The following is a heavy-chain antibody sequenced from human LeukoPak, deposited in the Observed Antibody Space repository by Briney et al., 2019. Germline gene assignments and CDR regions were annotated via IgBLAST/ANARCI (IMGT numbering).Heavy chain of an antibody. CDR1: GFTFSGYW. Sequence: GGSLRLSCAASGFTFSGYWMSWVRQAPGEGLEWVANIKQDGSEKYYVDSVKGRFTISRDNAKNSLYLQMNSLRAEDTAVYYCARSGMASFDYWGQGALVTVSS. V-gene: IGHV3-7*01. CDR3: ARSGMASFDY. CDR2: IKQDGSEK. J-gene: IGHJ4*02. D-gene: IGHD1-26*01.